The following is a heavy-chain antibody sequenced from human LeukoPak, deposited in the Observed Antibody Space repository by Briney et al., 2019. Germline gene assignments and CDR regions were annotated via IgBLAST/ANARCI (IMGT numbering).Heavy chain of an antibody. CDR3: ARGANDHGGMFFGF. V-gene: IGHV4-34*01. D-gene: IGHD4-23*01. Sequence: SETLSLTCAVYGGSFSGYYWSWIRQPPGKGLEWIGEINHSGSTNYNPSLKSRVTISVDTSKNQFSLKLSSVTAADTAVYYCARGANDHGGMFFGFWGQGTLVAVSS. CDR2: INHSGST. CDR1: GGSFSGYY. J-gene: IGHJ4*02.